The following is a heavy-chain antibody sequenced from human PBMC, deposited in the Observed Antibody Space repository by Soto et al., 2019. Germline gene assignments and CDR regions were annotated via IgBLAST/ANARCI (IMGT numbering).Heavy chain of an antibody. D-gene: IGHD2-2*01. Sequence: GGSLRLSCAASGFTCISYAMSWVRQAPGKGLEWVSGINDSGDSTYYADSVKGRFTISRDNSKNTLFLQMNSLRAEDTALYYCARGVPAPANAIYFFYYGIDVWGQGTTVTVSS. J-gene: IGHJ6*02. CDR3: ARGVPAPANAIYFFYYGIDV. CDR1: GFTCISYA. V-gene: IGHV3-23*01. CDR2: INDSGDST.